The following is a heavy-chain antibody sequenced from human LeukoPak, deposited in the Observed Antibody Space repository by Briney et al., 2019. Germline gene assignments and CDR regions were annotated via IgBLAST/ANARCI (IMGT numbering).Heavy chain of an antibody. J-gene: IGHJ4*02. CDR1: GGTFSSYA. CDR2: IIPIFGIA. CDR3: ARGISPFMGATPLGFDY. Sequence: SVKVSCKASGGTFSSYAISWVRQAPGQGLEWMGRIIPIFGIANYAQKFQGRVTITADKSTSTAYMELSSLRSEDTAVYYCARGISPFMGATPLGFDYWGQGTLVTVSS. D-gene: IGHD1-26*01. V-gene: IGHV1-69*04.